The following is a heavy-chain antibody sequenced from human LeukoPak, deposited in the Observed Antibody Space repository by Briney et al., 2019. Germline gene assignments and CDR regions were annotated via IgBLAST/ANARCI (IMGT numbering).Heavy chain of an antibody. D-gene: IGHD4-11*01. CDR3: ARRMTTVTAYFDY. CDR2: IKQDGSDK. J-gene: IGHJ4*02. Sequence: GGSLRLSCAAPGFTLSSYWMSWVRQAPGKGLEWVAHIKQDGSDKYYVDSVKGRFTISRDNAKNSLYLQMNSLRAEDTAVYYCARRMTTVTAYFDYWGQGTLVTVSS. V-gene: IGHV3-7*01. CDR1: GFTLSSYW.